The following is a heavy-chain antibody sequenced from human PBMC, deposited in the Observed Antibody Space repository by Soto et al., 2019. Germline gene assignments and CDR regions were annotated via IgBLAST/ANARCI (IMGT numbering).Heavy chain of an antibody. CDR2: ISTSGTST. CDR3: ARDGVLFRAGFDS. CDR1: GFTFSNHY. D-gene: IGHD3-3*01. V-gene: IGHV3-11*01. J-gene: IGHJ4*02. Sequence: QMHLVESGGGLVKPGGSLRLSCEASGFTFSNHYMAWIRQAPGKGLEWVSYISTSGTSTFYADSVKGRFTISRDNAKDSLFLQMNSPRVDDTAVYFCARDGVLFRAGFDSWGQGTLVTVAS.